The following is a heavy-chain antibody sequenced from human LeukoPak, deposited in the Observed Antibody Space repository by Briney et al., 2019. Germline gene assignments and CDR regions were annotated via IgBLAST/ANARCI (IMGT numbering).Heavy chain of an antibody. CDR2: ISGSGGST. Sequence: SGGSLRLSCAASGFTFSSYAMSWVRQAPGKGLEWVSAISGSGGSTYYADSVKGRFTISRDNAKNSLYLQMNSLRAEDTALYYCAKNRRPDTAMPYFDYWGQGTLVTVSS. J-gene: IGHJ4*02. D-gene: IGHD5-18*01. V-gene: IGHV3-23*01. CDR3: AKNRRPDTAMPYFDY. CDR1: GFTFSSYA.